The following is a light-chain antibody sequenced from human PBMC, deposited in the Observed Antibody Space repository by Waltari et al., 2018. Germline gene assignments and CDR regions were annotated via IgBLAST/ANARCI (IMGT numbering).Light chain of an antibody. CDR2: LGS. Sequence: DIVMTQSPLSLPVTPGEPASISCRSSQSLLHSNGYNYLDWYLQKPGQSPQILIYLGSNRVSGVPDRFSGSGSGTDFTLKISRVEAEDVGVYYCMQVLQTPRTFGQGTKVEIK. CDR3: MQVLQTPRT. CDR1: QSLLHSNGYNY. J-gene: IGKJ1*01. V-gene: IGKV2-28*01.